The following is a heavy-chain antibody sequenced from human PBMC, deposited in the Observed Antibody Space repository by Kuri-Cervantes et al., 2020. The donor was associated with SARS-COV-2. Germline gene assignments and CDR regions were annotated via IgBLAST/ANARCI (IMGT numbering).Heavy chain of an antibody. J-gene: IGHJ6*03. CDR3: ARGGGPSLRYYYYYMDV. CDR2: IYPDDSDT. Sequence: KVSCKGSGYSFTSYWIGWVRQMPGKGLEWMGIIYPDDSDTRYSPSFQGQVTISADKSISTAYLQWSSLKASDTAMYYCARGGGPSLRYYYYYMDVWGKGTTVTVSS. V-gene: IGHV5-51*01. D-gene: IGHD2-15*01. CDR1: GYSFTSYW.